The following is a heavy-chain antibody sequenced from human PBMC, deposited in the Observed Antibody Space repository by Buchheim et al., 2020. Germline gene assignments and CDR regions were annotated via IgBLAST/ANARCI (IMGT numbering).Heavy chain of an antibody. D-gene: IGHD3-22*01. CDR2: ISYDGSNK. Sequence: QVQLVESGGGVVQPGRSLRLSCAASGFTFSSYAMHWVRQAPGKGLEWVAVISYDGSNKYYADSVKGRFTISRDNSKNKLYLQMNSLRAEDTAVYYCARDYYDSSGYYFFDYLGQGTL. V-gene: IGHV3-30*04. CDR3: ARDYYDSSGYYFFDY. CDR1: GFTFSSYA. J-gene: IGHJ4*02.